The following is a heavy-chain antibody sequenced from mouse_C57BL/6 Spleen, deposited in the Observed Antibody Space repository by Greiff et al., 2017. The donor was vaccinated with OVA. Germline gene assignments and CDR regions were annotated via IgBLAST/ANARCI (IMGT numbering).Heavy chain of an antibody. CDR2: INPNNGGT. V-gene: IGHV1-22*01. Sequence: VQLQQSGPELVKPGASVKMSCKASGYTFTDYNMHWVKQSHGKSLEWIGYINPNNGGTSYNQKFKGKATSTVNKSSSTAYMELRSLTSEDSAVYYWARGGYSTVVAPYYAMDYWGQGTSVTVSS. D-gene: IGHD1-1*01. CDR3: ARGGYSTVVAPYYAMDY. J-gene: IGHJ4*01. CDR1: GYTFTDYN.